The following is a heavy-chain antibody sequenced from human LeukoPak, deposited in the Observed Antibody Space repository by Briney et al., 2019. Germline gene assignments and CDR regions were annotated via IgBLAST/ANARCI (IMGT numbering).Heavy chain of an antibody. Sequence: SVKVSCKASGGTFSSYAISWVRQAPGQGLEWMGGIIPIFGTANYAQKFQGRVTITADESTSTAYMELSSLRSEDTAVYYCARLRYNWNRNAFDIWGQGTMVTVSS. CDR3: ARLRYNWNRNAFDI. D-gene: IGHD1-1*01. J-gene: IGHJ3*02. CDR1: GGTFSSYA. V-gene: IGHV1-69*13. CDR2: IIPIFGTA.